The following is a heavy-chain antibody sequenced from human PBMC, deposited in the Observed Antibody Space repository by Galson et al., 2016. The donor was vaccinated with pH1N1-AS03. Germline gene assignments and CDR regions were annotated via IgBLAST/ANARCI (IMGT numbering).Heavy chain of an antibody. V-gene: IGHV3-30*02. Sequence: SLRLSCAASGFTLSGYGMHWVRQAPGKGPEWVAFIQYDESYRNYAGSVKGRFSIYRDISKNTLYLQMNSLRVEDTAMFYCVKESPKEAGDYWGRGVMVTDSS. CDR1: GFTLSGYG. CDR2: IQYDESYR. J-gene: IGHJ4*02. CDR3: VKESPKEAGDY.